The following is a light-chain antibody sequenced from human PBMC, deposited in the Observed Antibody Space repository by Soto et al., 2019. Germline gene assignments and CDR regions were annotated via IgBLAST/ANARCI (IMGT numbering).Light chain of an antibody. CDR1: QSVSNF. Sequence: EIVSTQSPATLSLSPGERATLSCRASQSVSNFLAWYQQIPGQAPSLLIYGASSRATGIPDRFSGSGSGTEFTLTISSLQSEDFAVYYCQQYNNWPRTFGQGTKVDIK. J-gene: IGKJ1*01. CDR2: GAS. V-gene: IGKV3D-15*01. CDR3: QQYNNWPRT.